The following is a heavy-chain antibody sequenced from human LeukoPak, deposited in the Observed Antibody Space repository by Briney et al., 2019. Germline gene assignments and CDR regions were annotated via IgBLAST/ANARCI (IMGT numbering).Heavy chain of an antibody. V-gene: IGHV3-66*01. CDR1: GFTVSSNY. CDR2: IYSGGST. Sequence: GGSLRLSCAASGFTVSSNYMSWVRQSPGKGLEWVSVIYSGGSTYYADSVKGRFTISRDNSKNTLYLQMNSLRAEDTAVYYCARIYDFWSGYPGMDVWGQGTRSPSP. J-gene: IGHJ6*02. D-gene: IGHD3-3*01. CDR3: ARIYDFWSGYPGMDV.